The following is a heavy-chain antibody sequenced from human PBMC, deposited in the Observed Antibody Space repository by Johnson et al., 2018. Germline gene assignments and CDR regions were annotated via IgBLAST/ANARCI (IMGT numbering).Heavy chain of an antibody. J-gene: IGHJ6*02. CDR2: ISSSSSTI. D-gene: IGHD3-3*01. CDR1: GFTFSSYS. CDR3: YRGSGVYTNSGMDV. V-gene: IGHV3-48*02. Sequence: VQLVQSGGGLVQPGGSLRLSCAASGFTFSSYSMNWVRQAPGKGLEWVSYISSSSSTIYYAASVKGRFTISRDNAKNSLYLQMNSLRDEDTAVYYCYRGSGVYTNSGMDVWGQGTTVTVSS.